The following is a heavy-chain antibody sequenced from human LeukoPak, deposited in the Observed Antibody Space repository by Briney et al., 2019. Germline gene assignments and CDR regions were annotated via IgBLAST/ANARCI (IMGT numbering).Heavy chain of an antibody. CDR1: GFTFSSYG. D-gene: IGHD2-15*01. CDR2: IRYDGSNK. Sequence: PGGSLRLSCAASGFTFSSYGMHWVRQAPGKGLEWVAFIRYDGSNKYYADSVKGRFTISRDNSKNTLYLQMNSLRAEDTAVYYCAKDKSVVVVAAAMDVWGKGTTVTVSS. V-gene: IGHV3-30*02. CDR3: AKDKSVVVVAAAMDV. J-gene: IGHJ6*03.